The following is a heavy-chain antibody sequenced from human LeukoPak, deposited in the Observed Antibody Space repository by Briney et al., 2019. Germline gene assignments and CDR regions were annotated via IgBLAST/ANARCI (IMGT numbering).Heavy chain of an antibody. J-gene: IGHJ5*02. CDR3: AKVPSGSIQGEFDP. CDR2: ISWNRGNI. Sequence: PGRSLRLSCAASGFTFDDYAMHWVRPAPGKGLEWVSGISWNRGNIVYGDSVKGRFTISRDNAKHYLYLQMNSLRAEDTALYYCAKVPSGSIQGEFDPWGQGTLVTVSS. V-gene: IGHV3-9*01. CDR1: GFTFDDYA. D-gene: IGHD6-19*01.